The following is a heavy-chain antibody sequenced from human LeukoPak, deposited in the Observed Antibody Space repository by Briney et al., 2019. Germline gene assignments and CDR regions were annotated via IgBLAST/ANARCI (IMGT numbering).Heavy chain of an antibody. CDR1: GFTLSSNY. CDR2: ISKDGSTS. CDR3: ARDYYMGIVDQ. J-gene: IGHJ5*02. V-gene: IGHV3-74*01. D-gene: IGHD3-22*01. Sequence: PGGSLRLSCAASGFTLSSNYMSWVRQAPGKGLEWVSVISKDGSTSIYADSVRGRLTISRDNAKNTLYLQMNSLRVEDTSVYYCARDYYMGIVDQWGQGTRVTVSS.